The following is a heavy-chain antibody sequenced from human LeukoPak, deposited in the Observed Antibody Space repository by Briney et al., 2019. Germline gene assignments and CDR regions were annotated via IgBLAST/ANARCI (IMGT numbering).Heavy chain of an antibody. V-gene: IGHV3-48*03. J-gene: IGHJ4*02. CDR3: ARGGSFVEY. CDR2: ISSGGSTV. D-gene: IGHD3-10*01. CDR1: GSTFSNYE. Sequence: TGGSLRLSCAASGSTFSNYEMHWVRRAPGKGLEWVSYISSGGSTVYYADSVKGRFTVSRDNAKNSLYLQMSSLRAEDTAVYYCARGGSFVEYWGQGTLVSVSS.